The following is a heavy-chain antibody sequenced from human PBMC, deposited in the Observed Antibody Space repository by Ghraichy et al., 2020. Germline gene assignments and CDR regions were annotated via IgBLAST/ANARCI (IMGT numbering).Heavy chain of an antibody. Sequence: SLNISCAASGFTFSSYWMHWVRQAPGKGLVWVSRISSDGSSTSYADSVKGRFTISRDSAKNTLYLQMNSLRAEDTAVYYCARRIAAASLVAFDIWGQGTMVTVSS. CDR2: ISSDGSST. D-gene: IGHD6-13*01. CDR3: ARRIAAASLVAFDI. CDR1: GFTFSSYW. V-gene: IGHV3-74*01. J-gene: IGHJ3*02.